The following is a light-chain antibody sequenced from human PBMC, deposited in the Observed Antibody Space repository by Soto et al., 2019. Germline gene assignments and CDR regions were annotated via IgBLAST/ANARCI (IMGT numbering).Light chain of an antibody. J-gene: IGKJ4*01. CDR2: GAS. Sequence: EIVFTQSPGTLSLSPGERATLSCRASQSVSSSYLAWYQQKPGQAPRLLIYGASSRDTGIPDMFSGSGSGTEFTRTISRLEPEDFAVDYCQQYGSSTLTFGGGTKVDIK. CDR3: QQYGSSTLT. V-gene: IGKV3-20*01. CDR1: QSVSSSY.